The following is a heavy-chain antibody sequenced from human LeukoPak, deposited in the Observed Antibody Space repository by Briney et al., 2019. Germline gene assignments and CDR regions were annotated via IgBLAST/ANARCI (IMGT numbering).Heavy chain of an antibody. Sequence: SVKVSCKASGGTFSSYAISWVRQAPGQGLEWMGGIIPIFGTANYAQKFQGRVTITADESTSTAYMELSSLRSEDTAVYYCARGPLRLGYCSGGSCYHFDYWGQGTLVNVSS. CDR1: GGTFSSYA. V-gene: IGHV1-69*13. J-gene: IGHJ4*02. CDR2: IIPIFGTA. CDR3: ARGPLRLGYCSGGSCYHFDY. D-gene: IGHD2-15*01.